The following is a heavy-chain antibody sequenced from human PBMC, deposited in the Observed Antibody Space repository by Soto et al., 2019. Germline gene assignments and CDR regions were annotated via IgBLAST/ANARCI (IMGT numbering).Heavy chain of an antibody. V-gene: IGHV4-31*03. Sequence: QVQLQESGPGLVQPSQTLSLTCTVSGGSISSGGYYWSWIRQHPGTGLEWIGHISYSGSTYYNTSLKRRVTISVDTSMNHFSLIVNAVTAADPALYYCERRVLHWGPGTLVTVSS. CDR2: ISYSGST. CDR1: GGSISSGGYY. J-gene: IGHJ1*01. CDR3: ERRVLH.